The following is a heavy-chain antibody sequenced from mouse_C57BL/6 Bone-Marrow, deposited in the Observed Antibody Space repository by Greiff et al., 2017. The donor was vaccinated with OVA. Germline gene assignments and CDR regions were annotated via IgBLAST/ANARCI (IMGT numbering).Heavy chain of an antibody. J-gene: IGHJ1*03. V-gene: IGHV1-61*01. CDR3: ARVLRTTYFDV. Sequence: QVQLQQPGAELVRPGSSVKLSCKASGYTFTSYWMDWVKQRPGQGLEWIGNIYPSDSETHYNQKFKDKATLTVDKSSSTAYMQLSSLTSEDSAVDYCARVLRTTYFDVWGTGTTVTVSS. D-gene: IGHD1-1*01. CDR2: IYPSDSET. CDR1: GYTFTSYW.